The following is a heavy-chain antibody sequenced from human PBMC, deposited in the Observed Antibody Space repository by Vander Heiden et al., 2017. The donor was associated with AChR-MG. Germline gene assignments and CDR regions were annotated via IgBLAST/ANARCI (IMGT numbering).Heavy chain of an antibody. V-gene: IGHV1-46*03. D-gene: IGHD2-2*01. CDR1: GYTFPRYY. CDR3: ARVGCSSTCYYYGMDV. J-gene: IGHJ6*02. CDR2: INPSGGST. Sequence: QVPLVQSGAEVKKPGASVKVYSKASGYTFPRYYMHWVRQAPGQGLEWMGIINPSGGSTSYAQKFQGRVTMTRDTSTSTVYMELSSLRSEDTAVYYCARVGCSSTCYYYGMDVWGQGTTVTVSS.